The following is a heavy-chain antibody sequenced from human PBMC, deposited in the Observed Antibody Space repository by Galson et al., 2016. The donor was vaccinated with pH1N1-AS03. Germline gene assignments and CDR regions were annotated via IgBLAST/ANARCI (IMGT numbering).Heavy chain of an antibody. J-gene: IGHJ6*02. D-gene: IGHD3-16*01. V-gene: IGHV3-73*01. CDR2: IRSKSNNSTT. Sequence: SLRLSCAASGFKFSDSSLHWVRQASGKGLEWVGRIRSKSNNSTTAFAASVKGRFTISRDDSKNTAYLQMNSLQVNYTAVYYCTRRAGGSHGFDVWGQGTTVIVSS. CDR3: TRRAGGSHGFDV. CDR1: GFKFSDSS.